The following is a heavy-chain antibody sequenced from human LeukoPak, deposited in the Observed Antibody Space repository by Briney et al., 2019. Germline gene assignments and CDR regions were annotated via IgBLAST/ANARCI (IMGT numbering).Heavy chain of an antibody. D-gene: IGHD3-22*01. Sequence: GGSLRLSCAASRFTFSSYAMSWVRQAPGKGLEWVSAISGSGGAAYYADSVKGRFTISRDNSKNTLYLQMNSLRAEDTAVYYCARPRSSGYYYMDYWGQGTLVTVSS. J-gene: IGHJ4*02. CDR3: ARPRSSGYYYMDY. CDR2: ISGSGGAA. CDR1: RFTFSSYA. V-gene: IGHV3-23*01.